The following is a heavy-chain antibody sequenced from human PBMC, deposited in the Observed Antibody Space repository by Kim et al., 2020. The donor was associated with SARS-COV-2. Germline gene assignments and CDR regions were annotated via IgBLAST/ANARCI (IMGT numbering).Heavy chain of an antibody. V-gene: IGHV4-39*01. CDR1: GGSLSSSSYY. J-gene: IGHJ6*03. Sequence: SETLSLTCTVSGGSLSSSSYYWGWIRQPPGKGLEWIGTTYYSGNTYYNPSLKSRVTISVDTSKNTFSLKLGSVTAADTAVYYCARHQRYGSGWYVAFYYYYMDVWGKGTTVTVSS. CDR3: ARHQRYGSGWYVAFYYYYMDV. D-gene: IGHD6-19*01. CDR2: TYYSGNT.